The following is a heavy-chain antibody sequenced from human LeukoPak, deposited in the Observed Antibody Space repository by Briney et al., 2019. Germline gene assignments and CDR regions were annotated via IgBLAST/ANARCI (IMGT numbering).Heavy chain of an antibody. D-gene: IGHD2-15*01. V-gene: IGHV1-46*01. CDR1: GYTFTNYY. CDR3: ARGHCSGGSCYSGRNWFDP. J-gene: IGHJ5*02. CDR2: IYPSGGST. Sequence: GASVKVSCKASGYTFTNYYITWVRQAPGQGLEWMGIIYPSGGSTSYAQKFQGRVTMTRDTSTSTVYMELSSLRSEDTAVYYCARGHCSGGSCYSGRNWFDPWGQGTLVTVSS.